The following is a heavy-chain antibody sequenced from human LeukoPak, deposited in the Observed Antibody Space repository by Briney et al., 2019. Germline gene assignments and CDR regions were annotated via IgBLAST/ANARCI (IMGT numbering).Heavy chain of an antibody. Sequence: GGSLRLSCAASGFTFSSYSMNWVRQAPGKGLEWVSSISSSSSYIYYADSVKGRFTISRDNAKNSLYLQMNSLRAEDTAVYYCARSSGSYFGFHWGQGTLVTVSS. CDR2: ISSSSSYI. D-gene: IGHD1-26*01. CDR1: GFTFSSYS. V-gene: IGHV3-21*01. J-gene: IGHJ4*02. CDR3: ARSSGSYFGFH.